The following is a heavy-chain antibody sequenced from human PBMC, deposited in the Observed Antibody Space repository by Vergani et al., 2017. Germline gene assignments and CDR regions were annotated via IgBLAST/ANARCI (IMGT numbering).Heavy chain of an antibody. J-gene: IGHJ6*03. CDR3: AKGPMVRGLGYYYYMDV. CDR1: GGSMSGYY. CDR2: MYHSGST. V-gene: IGHV4-59*01. D-gene: IGHD3-10*01. Sequence: QVQLQESGPGLVKPSETLSLTCSVSGGSMSGYYWSWIRQPPGKELEWIGYMYHSGSTNYNPSLETRVTISGDTSKNQFSLKLNSVTAADTAVYYCAKGPMVRGLGYYYYMDVWGKGTTVTVSS.